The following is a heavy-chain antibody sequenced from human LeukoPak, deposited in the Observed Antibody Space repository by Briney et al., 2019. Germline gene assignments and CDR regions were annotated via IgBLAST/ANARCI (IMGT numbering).Heavy chain of an antibody. CDR3: ARHLAAATSAFDD. Sequence: SETLSLTCAVSGGSISSYLWSWIRQPPGKGLEWIGYIYYTGRTNYNPSLNSRVTISVDPSKNQFSLKMNSVTTADTAVYYCARHLAAATSAFDDWGRGTLVTVSS. D-gene: IGHD6-13*01. V-gene: IGHV4-59*01. CDR1: GGSISSYL. J-gene: IGHJ4*02. CDR2: IYYTGRT.